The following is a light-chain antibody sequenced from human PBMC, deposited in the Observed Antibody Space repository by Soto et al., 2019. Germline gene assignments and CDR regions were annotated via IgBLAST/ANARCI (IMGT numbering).Light chain of an antibody. J-gene: IGKJ4*01. CDR1: QSVSSSS. Sequence: EIVLTQSPGTLSLSPGERAPLSCGASQSVSSSSLAWSQPKPGQPPRLLIYGASSRPTGIPDRFSGSGSGTDFTLTISRLEPEDFAVYYCHQYDSSPLTFGGGTKVEIK. CDR3: HQYDSSPLT. CDR2: GAS. V-gene: IGKV3-20*01.